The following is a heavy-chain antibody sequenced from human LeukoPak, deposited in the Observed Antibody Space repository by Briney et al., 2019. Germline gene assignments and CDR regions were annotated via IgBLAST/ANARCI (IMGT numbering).Heavy chain of an antibody. Sequence: GGSLRLSCAASGFTFSSYAMSWVRQAPGKGLEWVSAISGSGGSTYYADSVKGRFTISRDNSKNTLYLQMNSLRAEGTAVYYCAKDKVISEVVPAAVDYWGQGTLVTVSS. D-gene: IGHD2-2*01. CDR3: AKDKVISEVVPAAVDY. CDR2: ISGSGGST. J-gene: IGHJ4*02. V-gene: IGHV3-23*01. CDR1: GFTFSSYA.